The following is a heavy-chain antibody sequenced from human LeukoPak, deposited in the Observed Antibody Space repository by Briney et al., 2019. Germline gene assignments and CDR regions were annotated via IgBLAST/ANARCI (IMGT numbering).Heavy chain of an antibody. D-gene: IGHD3-10*01. Sequence: GGSLRLSCAASGFTFDDYAMSWVRQAPGKGLEWVSGINWNGANTGYADSVKGRFTISRDNAKNSLYLQMNSLRAEDTALYYCAREWVRGVSLYYYWDQGTLVTVSS. CDR3: AREWVRGVSLYYY. J-gene: IGHJ4*02. V-gene: IGHV3-20*04. CDR2: INWNGANT. CDR1: GFTFDDYA.